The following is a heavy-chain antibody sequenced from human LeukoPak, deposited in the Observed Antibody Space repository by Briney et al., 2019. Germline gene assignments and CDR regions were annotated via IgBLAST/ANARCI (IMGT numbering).Heavy chain of an antibody. V-gene: IGHV3-7*01. Sequence: GGSLRLSCAASGFTFSSYWMSWVRQAPGKGLEWVVNIKQDGSEKYYVDSVKGRFTISRDNAKNSLYLQMNSLRAEDTAVYYCARAGETGTTFWFDPWGQGTLVTVSS. CDR3: ARAGETGTTFWFDP. CDR1: GFTFSSYW. CDR2: IKQDGSEK. J-gene: IGHJ5*02. D-gene: IGHD1-7*01.